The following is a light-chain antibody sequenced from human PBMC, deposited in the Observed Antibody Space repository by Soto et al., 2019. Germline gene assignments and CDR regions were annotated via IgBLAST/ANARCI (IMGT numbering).Light chain of an antibody. CDR1: SSNIGSNT. V-gene: IGLV1-44*01. J-gene: IGLJ7*01. CDR3: AAWDDSLRDVL. Sequence: QSVLTQPPSASGTPGQRVTISCSGSSSNIGSNTVNWYQQVPGTAPKLLIYSNNQRPSGVPDRFSGSKSDTSASLAISGLQSEDEADYYCAAWDDSLRDVLFGGGTQLTVL. CDR2: SNN.